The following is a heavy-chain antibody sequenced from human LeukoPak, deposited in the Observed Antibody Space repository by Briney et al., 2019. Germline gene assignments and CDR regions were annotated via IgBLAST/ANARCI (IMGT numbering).Heavy chain of an antibody. V-gene: IGHV4-39*02. CDR2: IYYSGST. D-gene: IGHD3-16*01. Sequence: SETLSLTCTASGGSISSSSYYWGWIRQPPGKGLEWIGSIYYSGSTYYNPSLKSRVTISVDTSKNQFSLKLSSVTAADTAVYYCARDIRRPRGWFDPWGQGTLVTVSS. CDR3: ARDIRRPRGWFDP. J-gene: IGHJ5*02. CDR1: GGSISSSSYY.